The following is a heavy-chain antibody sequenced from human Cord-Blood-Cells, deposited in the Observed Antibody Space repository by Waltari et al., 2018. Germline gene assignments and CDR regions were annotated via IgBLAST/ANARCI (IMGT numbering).Heavy chain of an antibody. V-gene: IGHV4-34*01. Sequence: QVQLQQWGAGLLKPSETLSLTCAVYGGSFSGYYWHWIRQPPGKGLEWIGEINHSGSTNYNPSLKSRVTISVDTSKNQFSRKLSSVTAADTAVYYCARGQRFNWFDPWGQGTLVTVSS. J-gene: IGHJ5*02. CDR1: GGSFSGYY. CDR3: ARGQRFNWFDP. CDR2: INHSGST.